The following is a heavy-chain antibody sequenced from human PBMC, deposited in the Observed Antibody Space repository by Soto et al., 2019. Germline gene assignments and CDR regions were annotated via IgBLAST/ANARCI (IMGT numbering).Heavy chain of an antibody. D-gene: IGHD4-17*01. V-gene: IGHV3-66*01. CDR1: LFIVSDNY. J-gene: IGHJ1*01. Sequence: EVRLVQSGGGLVQPGGALRLSCAASLFIVSDNYMSWVRQAPGKGLEWVSLIYSGGGTDYAESVKGRFTISRDNSKNTLYLQMNSLKAEDTGIDYCANRMTTAPYGGQGTVVTVSS. CDR2: IYSGGGT. CDR3: ANRMTTAPY.